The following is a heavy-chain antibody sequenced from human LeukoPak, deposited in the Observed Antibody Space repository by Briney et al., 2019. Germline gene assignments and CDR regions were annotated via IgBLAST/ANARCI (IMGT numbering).Heavy chain of an antibody. CDR2: MHCSGFT. D-gene: IGHD3-22*01. CDR3: ARYDYDSGHPGSWFDP. CDR1: GGSMSSSY. Sequence: SETLSLTCTVSGGSMSSSYWSWIRQPPGRGLEWIAYMHCSGFTNHNPSLKSRVTISVDTSRKQFSLRLSSVTAADTAVYYCARYDYDSGHPGSWFDPWGQGTLVTVSS. V-gene: IGHV4-59*08. J-gene: IGHJ5*02.